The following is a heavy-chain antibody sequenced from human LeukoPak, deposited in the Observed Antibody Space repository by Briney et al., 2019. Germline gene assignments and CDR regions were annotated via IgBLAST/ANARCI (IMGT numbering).Heavy chain of an antibody. CDR3: ARDERD. J-gene: IGHJ4*02. D-gene: IGHD1-1*01. V-gene: IGHV4-38-2*02. CDR1: GYSIISGLY. Sequence: SETLSLTCTVSGYSIISGLYWGWIRQPPGKGLEWIAKIHHSGSTYYNPSLKSRVTISVDTSKNQFSLKLSSVTAADTAVYYCARDERDWGQGTLVTVSS. CDR2: IHHSGST.